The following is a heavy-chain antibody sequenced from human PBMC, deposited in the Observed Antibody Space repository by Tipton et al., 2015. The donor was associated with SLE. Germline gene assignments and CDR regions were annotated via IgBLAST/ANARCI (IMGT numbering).Heavy chain of an antibody. J-gene: IGHJ4*02. V-gene: IGHV1-18*01. D-gene: IGHD6-19*01. CDR1: GFTFTSYG. Sequence: QGQLVQSGAEVKKPGASVKVSCKASGFTFTSYGISWVRQAPGQGLEWMGWISAYNGNTDYAQKLQGRVTMTTDTSTSTAYMELRSLRSEDTAVYYCAIAVAGTLFFDYWGQGALVTVSS. CDR3: AIAVAGTLFFDY. CDR2: ISAYNGNT.